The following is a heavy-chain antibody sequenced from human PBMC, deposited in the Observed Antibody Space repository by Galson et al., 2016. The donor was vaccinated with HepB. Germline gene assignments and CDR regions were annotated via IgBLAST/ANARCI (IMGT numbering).Heavy chain of an antibody. Sequence: SETLSLTCAVSGGSITNDYWWTWVRQAPGKGLEWIGEIYHSGTTVYNPSLQSRATISVDKSKNQFSLILTSLTAADTATYYCARQPEYSHPIDYWGQGTLVTVSS. CDR1: GGSITNDYW. D-gene: IGHD5-18*01. CDR3: ARQPEYSHPIDY. J-gene: IGHJ4*02. V-gene: IGHV4-4*02. CDR2: IYHSGTT.